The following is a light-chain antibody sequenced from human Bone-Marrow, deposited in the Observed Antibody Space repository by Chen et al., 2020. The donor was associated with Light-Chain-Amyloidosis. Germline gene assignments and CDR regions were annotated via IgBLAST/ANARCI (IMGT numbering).Light chain of an antibody. V-gene: IGLV3-25*03. Sequence: SYELTQPTSVSVSPGQTARITCSGDDLPTKYAYWYQQKPGQAPVMVIHRDTEMPSGISERFSGSSSGTTATLTISGVQAEDEADYHCQSADCSGTYEVIFGGGTKLTVL. J-gene: IGLJ2*01. CDR2: RDT. CDR3: QSADCSGTYEVI. CDR1: DLPTKY.